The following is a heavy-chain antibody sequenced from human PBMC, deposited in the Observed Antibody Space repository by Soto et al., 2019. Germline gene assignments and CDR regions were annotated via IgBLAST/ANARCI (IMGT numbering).Heavy chain of an antibody. CDR2: IYSGGST. CDR1: GFTVSSNY. J-gene: IGHJ4*02. CDR3: ARGGYCSGGSCPPFRGETYFDY. Sequence: GGSLRLSCAASGFTVSSNYMSWVRQAPGKGLEWVSVIYSGGSTYYADSVKGRFTISRDNSKNTLYLQMNSLRAEDTAVYYCARGGYCSGGSCPPFRGETYFDYWGQGTLVTVSS. D-gene: IGHD2-15*01. V-gene: IGHV3-53*01.